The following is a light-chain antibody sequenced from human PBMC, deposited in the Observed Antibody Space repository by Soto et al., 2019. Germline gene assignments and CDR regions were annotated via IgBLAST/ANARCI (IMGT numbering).Light chain of an antibody. CDR1: QGISSY. CDR3: QQLPRT. Sequence: DIQLTQSPSFLSASVGDRVTITCRASQGISSYLAWYQQKPGKAPKLLIYAASTLQSGVPSRFSGSGSGTEFTLTIRSLQPEDFATYYCQQLPRTCGQGTKVEIK. CDR2: AAS. V-gene: IGKV1-9*01. J-gene: IGKJ1*01.